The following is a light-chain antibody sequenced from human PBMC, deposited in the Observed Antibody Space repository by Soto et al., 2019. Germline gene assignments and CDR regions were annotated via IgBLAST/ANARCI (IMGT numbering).Light chain of an antibody. J-gene: IGKJ4*01. Sequence: EIVMTQSPATLSVSPGERATLSCRASQSIRTNLAWYQQKPGKAPRLLIFGASTRAIAIPARFSGSGSGTEFTLTTSSLQSEDLAVYYCQHYNERPLTFGGGTKVEIK. V-gene: IGKV3-15*01. CDR2: GAS. CDR3: QHYNERPLT. CDR1: QSIRTN.